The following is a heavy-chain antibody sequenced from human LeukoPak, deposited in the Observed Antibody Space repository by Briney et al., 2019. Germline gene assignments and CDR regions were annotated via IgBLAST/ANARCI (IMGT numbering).Heavy chain of an antibody. J-gene: IGHJ4*02. CDR1: GDSVSSNSAA. D-gene: IGHD3-10*01. V-gene: IGHV6-1*01. Sequence: SQTLSLTCAISGDSVSSNSAAWNWIRQSPSRGLEWLGRTYYRSKWYNDYAVSVKSRITINPDTSKNQFSLKLSSVTAADTAVYYCARGPTNGAFITMLPIDYWGQGTLVTVSS. CDR2: TYYRSKWYN. CDR3: ARGPTNGAFITMLPIDY.